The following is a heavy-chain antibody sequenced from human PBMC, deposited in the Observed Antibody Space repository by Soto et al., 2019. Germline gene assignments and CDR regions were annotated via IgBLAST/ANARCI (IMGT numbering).Heavy chain of an antibody. D-gene: IGHD3-3*01. V-gene: IGHV1-18*04. Sequence: ASVKVSCKASGYTFTSYGISWVRQAPGQGLEWMGWISAYNGNTNYAQKLQGRVTMTTDTSTSTAYMELRSLRSDDTAVYCCARVENTIFGVVITYYYYGMDVWGQGTTVTVSS. CDR2: ISAYNGNT. CDR3: ARVENTIFGVVITYYYYGMDV. CDR1: GYTFTSYG. J-gene: IGHJ6*02.